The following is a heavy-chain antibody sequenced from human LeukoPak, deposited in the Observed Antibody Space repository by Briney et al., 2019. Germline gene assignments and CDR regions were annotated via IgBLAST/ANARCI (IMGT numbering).Heavy chain of an antibody. J-gene: IGHJ4*02. V-gene: IGHV3-30-3*01. CDR1: GFTFSSYA. D-gene: IGHD5-24*01. Sequence: GGSLRLSCAASGFTFSSYAMHWVRQAPGKGLEWVAVISYDGSNKYYADSVKGRFTISRDNSKNTLYLQMNSLRAEDTAVYYCARDREIKAYYFDYWGQGTLVTVSS. CDR3: ARDREIKAYYFDY. CDR2: ISYDGSNK.